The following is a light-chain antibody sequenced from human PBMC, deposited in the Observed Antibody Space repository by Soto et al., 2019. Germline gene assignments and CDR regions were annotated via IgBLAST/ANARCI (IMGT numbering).Light chain of an antibody. V-gene: IGLV2-14*01. Sequence: QSVLTQPASVSGSPGQSITISCTGTSSDVGGYNYVSWYQQHPGKAPKLMIYDVSNRPSGVSNRFSGSKSGNTASLPISGLQAEDEADYYCSSYTSSSPVVFGGGTKLTVL. CDR3: SSYTSSSPVV. CDR2: DVS. CDR1: SSDVGGYNY. J-gene: IGLJ2*01.